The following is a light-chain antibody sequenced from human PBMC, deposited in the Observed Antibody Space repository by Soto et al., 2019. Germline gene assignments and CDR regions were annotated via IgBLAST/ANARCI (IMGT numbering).Light chain of an antibody. CDR3: QQYGSSPRT. J-gene: IGKJ1*01. V-gene: IGKV3-20*01. CDR2: GAS. CDR1: QTVSSNK. Sequence: EIVLTQSPVTLSLSPGERATLSCRASQTVSSNKLAWYQQKPGQAPKVLIYGASSRATGVPDRFSGSGSGTDFILTISRLEPEDFAVYYCQQYGSSPRTFGQGNRWIS.